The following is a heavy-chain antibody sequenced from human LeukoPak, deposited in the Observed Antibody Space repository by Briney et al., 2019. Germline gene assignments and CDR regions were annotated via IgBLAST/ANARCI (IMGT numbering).Heavy chain of an antibody. CDR3: ARDSGFWTFDP. Sequence: SETLSLTCTVSGGSISSGSDYWSWIRQSAGKGLEWIGRVYSSGSANYNPSLKSRLTMAVDTSKNQISLKLTSVTAADTAVYYCARDSGFWTFDPWGQGALVTFSS. D-gene: IGHD3/OR15-3a*01. J-gene: IGHJ5*02. V-gene: IGHV4-61*02. CDR1: GGSISSGSDY. CDR2: VYSSGSA.